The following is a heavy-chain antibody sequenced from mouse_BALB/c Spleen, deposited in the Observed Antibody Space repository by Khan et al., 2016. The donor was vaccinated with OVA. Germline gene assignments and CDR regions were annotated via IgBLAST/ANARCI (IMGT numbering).Heavy chain of an antibody. CDR1: GYTFTSYT. J-gene: IGHJ3*01. V-gene: IGHV1-4*01. Sequence: QVQLQQSGAELARPGASVKMSCKASGYTFTSYTIHWIKLRPGQGLEWIGYINPSNGYTNYNQKFKDKATLTADKSSTTAYMQLSSLTSDDSAVYNCARDGGYYRKDGWFAYWGQGTLVTVSA. D-gene: IGHD2-14*01. CDR3: ARDGGYYRKDGWFAY. CDR2: INPSNGYT.